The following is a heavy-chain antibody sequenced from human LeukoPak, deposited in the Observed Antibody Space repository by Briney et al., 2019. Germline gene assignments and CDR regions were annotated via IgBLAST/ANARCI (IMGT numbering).Heavy chain of an antibody. J-gene: IGHJ4*02. V-gene: IGHV4-39*01. CDR2: IYYSGST. Sequence: SETLSLTCTVSGGSISSSSYYWGWIRQPPGKGLEWIGSIYYSGSTYYNPSLKSRVTISVDTSKNQFSLKLSSVTAADTAVYYCARSMYYYDSSGYYFDYWGPGNLVTVSS. D-gene: IGHD3-22*01. CDR3: ARSMYYYDSSGYYFDY. CDR1: GGSISSSSYY.